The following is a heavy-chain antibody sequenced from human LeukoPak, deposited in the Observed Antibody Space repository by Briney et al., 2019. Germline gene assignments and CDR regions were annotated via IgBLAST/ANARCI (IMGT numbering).Heavy chain of an antibody. CDR1: GGSFSGYY. J-gene: IGHJ5*02. Sequence: SETLSLTCAVYGGSFSGYYFSWIRQPPGKGLEWIGEINHSGSTNYNPSLKSRVTISVDTSKNQFSLKLSSVTAADTAVYYCARGLAAYCSSASCYGRNWSDPWGQGTLVTVSS. CDR3: ARGLAAYCSSASCYGRNWSDP. CDR2: INHSGST. D-gene: IGHD2-2*01. V-gene: IGHV4-34*01.